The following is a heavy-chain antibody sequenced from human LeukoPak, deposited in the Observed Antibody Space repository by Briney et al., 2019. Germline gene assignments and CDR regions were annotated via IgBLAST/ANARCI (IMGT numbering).Heavy chain of an antibody. CDR1: GFTFSTYA. Sequence: GGSLRLSCAASGFTFSTYAMTWVRQAPGRGLEWVSTIRGSGGSTYYADSVKGRFTISRDISKNTLYLQMNNLRAEDTAVYYCAKTRAEMAATPDDYWGQGTLVTVSS. CDR2: IRGSGGST. J-gene: IGHJ4*02. D-gene: IGHD5-24*01. CDR3: AKTRAEMAATPDDY. V-gene: IGHV3-23*01.